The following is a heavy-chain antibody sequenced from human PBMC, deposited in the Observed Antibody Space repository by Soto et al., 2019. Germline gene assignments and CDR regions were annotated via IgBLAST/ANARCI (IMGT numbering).Heavy chain of an antibody. V-gene: IGHV3-23*01. CDR2: ISDRGDRT. J-gene: IGHJ4*02. CDR1: GFAFNTHA. CDR3: AQDSADLPFAY. Sequence: EVQLLESGGGLVQPGGSLRLSCAASGFAFNTHAINWVRQAPGKGLEWVSGISDRGDRTYYADSVRGRFTLSRDKSKNTFYLQMNSLRGEDTAVYYCAQDSADLPFAYWGQGTLVTVSS. D-gene: IGHD3-10*01.